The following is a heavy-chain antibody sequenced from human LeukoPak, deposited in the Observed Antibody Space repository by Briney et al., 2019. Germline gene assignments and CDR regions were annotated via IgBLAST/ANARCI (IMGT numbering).Heavy chain of an antibody. V-gene: IGHV7-4-1*02. CDR3: ARDVHWFDP. CDR1: GYSFTGYT. CDR2: INTNTGNP. Sequence: GASVKVSCKASGYSFTGYTMNWVRQAPGQGLEWMGRINTNTGNPTYAQGFTGRFVFSLDTSVSTAYLQISSLKAEDTAVYYCARDVHWFDPWGQGTLVTVPS. J-gene: IGHJ5*02.